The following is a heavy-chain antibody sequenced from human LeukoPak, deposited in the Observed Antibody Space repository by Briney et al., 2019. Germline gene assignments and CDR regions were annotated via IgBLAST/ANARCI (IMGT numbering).Heavy chain of an antibody. V-gene: IGHV3-48*01. Sequence: GGSLRLSCAASGFTFSSYSMNWVRQAPGKGLEWVSYISSSSSTIYYADSVKGRLTISRDNAKNSLYLQMNSLRAEDTAVYYCARDRVRGVRVAAQPDLCDYWGQGALVTVSS. D-gene: IGHD6-6*01. CDR1: GFTFSSYS. J-gene: IGHJ4*02. CDR2: ISSSSSTI. CDR3: ARDRVRGVRVAAQPDLCDY.